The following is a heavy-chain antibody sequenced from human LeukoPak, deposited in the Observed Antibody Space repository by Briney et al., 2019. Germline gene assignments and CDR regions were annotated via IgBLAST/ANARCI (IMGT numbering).Heavy chain of an antibody. CDR3: ARSSPLGSNWFDP. V-gene: IGHV4-34*01. Sequence: SETLSLTCAVYGGSFSGYYWSWIRQPPGKGLEWIGEINHSGSTNYNPSLKSRVTTSVDTSKNQFSLKLSSVTAADTAVYYCARSSPLGSNWFDPWGQGTLVTVSS. J-gene: IGHJ5*02. CDR2: INHSGST. D-gene: IGHD3-16*01. CDR1: GGSFSGYY.